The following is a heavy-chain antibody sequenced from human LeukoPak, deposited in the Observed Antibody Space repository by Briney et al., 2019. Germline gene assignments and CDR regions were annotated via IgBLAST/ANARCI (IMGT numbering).Heavy chain of an antibody. D-gene: IGHD6-13*01. V-gene: IGHV4-4*02. J-gene: IGHJ4*02. CDR1: GGSISRSNW. CDR2: IYHSGST. Sequence: SGTLSLTCAVSGGSISRSNWWSWVRQPPGKGLEWIGEIYHSGSTNYNPSLKSRVTISVDTSKNQFSLKLSSVTAADTAVYYCAREGGSSWPIDYWGQGTLVTVSS. CDR3: AREGGSSWPIDY.